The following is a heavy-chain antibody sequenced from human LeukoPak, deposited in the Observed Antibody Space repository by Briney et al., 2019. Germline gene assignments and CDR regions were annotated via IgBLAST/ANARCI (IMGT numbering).Heavy chain of an antibody. Sequence: SETLSLTCIVSGGSISSHYWSWIRQPPGKGLEWIGYIHSSGSTNYNPSLQSRVTISTDMSEDQFSLKLTSVTAADTAVYYCARQGHKLTLVDYYGMDVWGQGTTVTVSS. CDR2: IHSSGST. V-gene: IGHV4-59*08. CDR1: GGSISSHY. J-gene: IGHJ6*02. D-gene: IGHD1-26*01. CDR3: ARQGHKLTLVDYYGMDV.